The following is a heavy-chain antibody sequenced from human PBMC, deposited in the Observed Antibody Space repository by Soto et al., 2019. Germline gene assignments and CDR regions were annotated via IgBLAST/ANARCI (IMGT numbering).Heavy chain of an antibody. CDR2: INPSGGST. CDR3: TRDPVEYDSSGYYLYGMDV. D-gene: IGHD3-22*01. J-gene: IGHJ6*02. V-gene: IGHV1-46*01. Sequence: ASLKVSCKASGYTFTSYYMHWVRQAPGQGLEWMGIINPSGGSTSYAQKFQGRVTMTRDTSTSTVYMELSSLRSEDTAVYYCTRDPVEYDSSGYYLYGMDVWGQGTTVTVSS. CDR1: GYTFTSYY.